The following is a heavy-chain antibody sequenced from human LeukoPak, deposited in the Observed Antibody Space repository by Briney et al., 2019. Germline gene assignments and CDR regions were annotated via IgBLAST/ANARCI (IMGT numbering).Heavy chain of an antibody. J-gene: IGHJ5*02. CDR2: LTGNSNNP. CDR1: GFTFSNYA. V-gene: IGHV3-23*01. D-gene: IGHD3-3*01. CDR3: AKCAKTPEGGSGWCNWFDT. Sequence: GGSLRLSCRASGFTFSNYAMNWVRQTPGKGLEWVSSLTGNSNNPNYADSVKGRFTISRDNSKTTLYLQTSSLRAEDTALYSCAKCAKTPEGGSGWCNWFDTWGQGTLVIVAS.